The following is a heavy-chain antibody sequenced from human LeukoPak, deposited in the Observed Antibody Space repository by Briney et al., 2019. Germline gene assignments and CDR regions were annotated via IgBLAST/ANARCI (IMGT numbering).Heavy chain of an antibody. J-gene: IGHJ4*02. CDR1: GFTFSSYS. V-gene: IGHV3-48*02. CDR2: ISSSSSTV. Sequence: GGSLRLSCAASGFTFSSYSMNWVRQAPGKGLEWVSYISSSSSTVDYADSVKGRFTISRDNAKNSLYLQMNSVRDEDTAVCYCASQPLIAFGGTRDYWGQGTLVTVSS. D-gene: IGHD3-16*01. CDR3: ASQPLIAFGGTRDY.